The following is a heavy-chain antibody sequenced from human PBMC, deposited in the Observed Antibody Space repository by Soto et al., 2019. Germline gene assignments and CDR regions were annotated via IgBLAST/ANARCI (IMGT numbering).Heavy chain of an antibody. CDR3: ARLDSAMVTYGLDV. J-gene: IGHJ6*02. CDR2: INSYNENT. V-gene: IGHV1-18*01. CDR1: GYTFISYG. Sequence: ASVKVSCKASGYTFISYGISWVRQAPGQGLEWMGWINSYNENTNYVQRLQGRVTMTTDTSTSTAYMELRSLISDDTAVYYCARLDSAMVTYGLDVWGQGTTVTVS. D-gene: IGHD5-18*01.